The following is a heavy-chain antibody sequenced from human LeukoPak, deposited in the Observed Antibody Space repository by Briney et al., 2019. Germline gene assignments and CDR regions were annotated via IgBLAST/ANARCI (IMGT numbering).Heavy chain of an antibody. CDR1: GGSISSSSYY. V-gene: IGHV4-39*01. J-gene: IGHJ4*02. CDR3: ARRAAASYFDY. Sequence: SETLSLTCTASGGSISSSSYYWGWIRQPPGKGLEWIGSIYYSGSTYYNPSLKSRVTISVDTSKNQFSLKLSSVTAADTAVYYCARRAAASYFDYWGQGTLVTVSS. D-gene: IGHD6-13*01. CDR2: IYYSGST.